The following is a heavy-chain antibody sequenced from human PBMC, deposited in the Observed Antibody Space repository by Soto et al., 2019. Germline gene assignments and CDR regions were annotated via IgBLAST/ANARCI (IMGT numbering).Heavy chain of an antibody. CDR1: GFTFSSYS. CDR3: ARDLHPAGYSSGWYVGNGMDV. J-gene: IGHJ6*02. CDR2: ISSSSSTI. D-gene: IGHD6-19*01. V-gene: IGHV3-48*02. Sequence: PGGSLRLSCAASGFTFSSYSMNWVRQAPGKGLEWVSYISSSSSTIYYADSVKGRFTISRDNAKNSLYLQMNSLRDEDTAVYYCARDLHPAGYSSGWYVGNGMDVWGQGTTVTVSS.